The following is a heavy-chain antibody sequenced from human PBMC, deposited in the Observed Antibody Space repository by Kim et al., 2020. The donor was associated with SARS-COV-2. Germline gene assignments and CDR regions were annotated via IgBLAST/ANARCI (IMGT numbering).Heavy chain of an antibody. Sequence: GGSLRLSCAASGFTFSSYGMHWVRQAPGKGLEWVAVISYDGSNKYYEDSVKGRFTISRDNSKNTLYLQMNSLRAEDTAVYYCAKDSLTDYYYYGMDVWGQGTTVTVSS. J-gene: IGHJ6*02. CDR1: GFTFSSYG. D-gene: IGHD2-8*02. V-gene: IGHV3-30*18. CDR3: AKDSLTDYYYYGMDV. CDR2: ISYDGSNK.